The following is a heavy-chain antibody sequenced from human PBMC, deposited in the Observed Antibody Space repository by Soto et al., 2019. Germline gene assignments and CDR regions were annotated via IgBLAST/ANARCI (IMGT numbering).Heavy chain of an antibody. J-gene: IGHJ4*02. Sequence: GASVKVSCKASGGTLSSYPISWVRQAPGQGLEWMGGINPIFGTPHYAQKYQGRVTITADTFTNTAYMELTRLTSDATAVYFCAREGRHFDYWGQGTLVTVSS. CDR3: AREGRHFDY. CDR2: INPIFGTP. V-gene: IGHV1-69*06. CDR1: GGTLSSYP.